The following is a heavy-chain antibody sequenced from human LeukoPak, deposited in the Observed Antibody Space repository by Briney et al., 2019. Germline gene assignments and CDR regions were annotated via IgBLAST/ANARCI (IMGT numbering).Heavy chain of an antibody. CDR3: ARGRRDALDI. J-gene: IGHJ3*02. CDR1: GGSFSGYY. Sequence: SETLSLTSAVYGGSFSGYYWSWIRQPPGKGLEWIGEINHSGSTNYNPSLKSRVTISVDTSKNQFSLKLSSVTAADTAVYYCARGRRDALDIWGQGTMVTVSS. CDR2: INHSGST. V-gene: IGHV4-34*01.